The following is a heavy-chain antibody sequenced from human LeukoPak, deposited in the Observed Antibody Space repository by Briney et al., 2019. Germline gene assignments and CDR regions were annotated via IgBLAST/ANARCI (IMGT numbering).Heavy chain of an antibody. CDR3: AREGCSSTSCYRLGY. V-gene: IGHV4-34*01. Sequence: SETLSLTCAVYGGSFSGYYWSWIRQPPGKGLEWIGEINHSVSTNYNPSLKSRVAISVDTSKNQFSLKLSSVTAADTAVYYCAREGCSSTSCYRLGYWGQGTLVTVSS. D-gene: IGHD2-2*01. CDR2: INHSVST. CDR1: GGSFSGYY. J-gene: IGHJ4*02.